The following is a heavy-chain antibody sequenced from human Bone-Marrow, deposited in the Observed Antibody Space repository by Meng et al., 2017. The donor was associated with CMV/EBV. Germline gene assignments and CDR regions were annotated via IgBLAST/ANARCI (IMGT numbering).Heavy chain of an antibody. CDR3: ARVPGSGSYPRRYYYYYGMDV. V-gene: IGHV4-61*01. CDR2: IYYSGST. J-gene: IGHJ6*02. Sequence: GSLRLSCTVSGGSVSSGSYYWSWIRQPPGKGLEWIGYIYYSGSTNYNPSLKSRVTISVDTSKNQFSLKLSSVTAADTAVYYCARVPGSGSYPRRYYYYYGMDVWGQGPTVTVSS. CDR1: GGSVSSGSYY. D-gene: IGHD3-10*01.